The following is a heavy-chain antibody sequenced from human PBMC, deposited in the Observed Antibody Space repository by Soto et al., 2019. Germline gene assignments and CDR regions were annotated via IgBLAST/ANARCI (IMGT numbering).Heavy chain of an antibody. CDR3: ASGDSHCSSTSCSDY. Sequence: GESLKISCKGSGYSFFSHWIGWVRQMPGKGLEWVGIIYPADSETRYSPSFQGQVTISVDKSINTAYMELSSLRSEDTAVYYCASGDSHCSSTSCSDYWGQGTLVTVSS. CDR2: IYPADSET. V-gene: IGHV5-51*01. J-gene: IGHJ4*02. CDR1: GYSFFSHW. D-gene: IGHD2-2*01.